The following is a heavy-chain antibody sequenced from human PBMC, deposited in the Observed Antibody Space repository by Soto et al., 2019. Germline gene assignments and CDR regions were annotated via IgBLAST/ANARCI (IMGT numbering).Heavy chain of an antibody. V-gene: IGHV3-74*01. J-gene: IGHJ3*02. Sequence: GGSLRLSCAASGFTLSSYWMHWVRQAPGKGLVWVSRINSDGSSTSYADSVKGRFTISRDNAKNTLYLQMNSLRAEDTAVYYCARESGSYYAFDIWGQGTMVTVS. CDR2: INSDGSST. D-gene: IGHD1-26*01. CDR1: GFTLSSYW. CDR3: ARESGSYYAFDI.